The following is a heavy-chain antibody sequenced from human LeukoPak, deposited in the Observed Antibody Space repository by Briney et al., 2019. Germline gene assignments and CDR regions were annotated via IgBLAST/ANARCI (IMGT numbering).Heavy chain of an antibody. CDR3: ARVYSSSCFDY. CDR2: IYYSGST. J-gene: IGHJ4*02. V-gene: IGHV4-59*01. D-gene: IGHD6-13*01. Sequence: SETLSLTCTVYGGSISSYYWSWIRQPPGKGLEWIGYIYYSGSTNYNPSLKSRVTISVDTSKNQFSLKLSSVTAADTAVYYCARVYSSSCFDYWGQGTLVTVSS. CDR1: GGSISSYY.